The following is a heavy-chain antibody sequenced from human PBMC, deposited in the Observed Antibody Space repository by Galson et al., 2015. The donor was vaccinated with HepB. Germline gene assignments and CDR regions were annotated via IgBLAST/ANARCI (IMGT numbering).Heavy chain of an antibody. D-gene: IGHD2-2*01. V-gene: IGHV3-30*18. CDR2: ISYDGTND. CDR1: GFTFANSG. J-gene: IGHJ4*02. Sequence: SLRLSCAASGFTFANSGMHWVRQAPGKGLEWVAVISYDGTNDYYAESVKGRLIISRDNSKNTLFLQMNSLRPDDTAVYYCAKDLQAYCSSTSCFSNFDNWGQGTLVTVSS. CDR3: AKDLQAYCSSTSCFSNFDN.